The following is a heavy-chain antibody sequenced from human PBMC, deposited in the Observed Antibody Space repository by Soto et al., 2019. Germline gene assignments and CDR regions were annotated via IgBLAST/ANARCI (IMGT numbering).Heavy chain of an antibody. V-gene: IGHV6-1*01. D-gene: IGHD6-19*01. CDR1: GDSVSSNNAA. CDR2: TYYRSKWCN. Sequence: QVQLQQSGPGLVKPSQTLSLTCAISGDSVSSNNAAWNWIRQSPSRGLEWLGRTYYRSKWCNDYAVSVRSRITINPDTSKNQFSLQLNSVTPDDTAVYYCARARERSSLAGFDYWGQGTLVTVSS. J-gene: IGHJ4*02. CDR3: ARARERSSLAGFDY.